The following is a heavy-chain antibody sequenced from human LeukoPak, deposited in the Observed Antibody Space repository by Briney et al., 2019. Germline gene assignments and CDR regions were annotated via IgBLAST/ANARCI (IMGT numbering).Heavy chain of an antibody. CDR3: ASTRYCSSTSCYTAFDI. V-gene: IGHV5-51*01. CDR2: IYPGDSDT. Sequence: GESLKISCKGSGYSFTSYWIGWVRQLPGKGLEWMGIIYPGDSDTRYSPSFQGQVTSSADKSISTAYLQWSSLKASDTAMYYRASTRYCSSTSCYTAFDIWGQGTMVTVSS. D-gene: IGHD2-2*02. J-gene: IGHJ3*02. CDR1: GYSFTSYW.